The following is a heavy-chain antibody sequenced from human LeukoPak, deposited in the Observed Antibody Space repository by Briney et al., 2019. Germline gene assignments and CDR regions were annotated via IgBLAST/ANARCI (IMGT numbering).Heavy chain of an antibody. V-gene: IGHV3-30*02. Sequence: GGSLRLSCAASGFTFSAYGMHWVRQAPGKGLEWVAVIWFDGSNKYYADSVKGRFTISRDNSRNTLYVQMNSLRAEDTAVYYCAKEGRGGFDIWGQGTMVTVSS. CDR1: GFTFSAYG. CDR3: AKEGRGGFDI. D-gene: IGHD3-16*01. CDR2: IWFDGSNK. J-gene: IGHJ3*02.